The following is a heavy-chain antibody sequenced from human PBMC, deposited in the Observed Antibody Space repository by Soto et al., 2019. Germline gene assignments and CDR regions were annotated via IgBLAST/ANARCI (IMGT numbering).Heavy chain of an antibody. V-gene: IGHV4-30-2*01. CDR3: ARVPSP. CDR1: GGSISSGGYS. CDR2: IYHSGRI. J-gene: IGHJ5*02. Sequence: TSETLSLTCAVSGGSISSGGYSWSWIRQPPGKGLEWIGYIYHSGRIYYNPSLKSRVTISVDRSKNQFSLKLSSVTAADTAVYYCARVPSPWGQGTLVTVSS.